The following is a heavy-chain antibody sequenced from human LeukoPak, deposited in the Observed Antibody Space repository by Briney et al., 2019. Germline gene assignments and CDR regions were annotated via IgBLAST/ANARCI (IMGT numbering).Heavy chain of an antibody. CDR3: ARSYDSSGYYYDP. J-gene: IGHJ5*02. Sequence: SETLSLTCTVSGGSISSYYWSWIRQPAGKGLEWIGRIYTSGSTNYNPSLKSRVTTSVDKSKNQFSLKLSSVTAADTAVYYCARSYDSSGYYYDPWGQGTLVTVSS. CDR1: GGSISSYY. CDR2: IYTSGST. V-gene: IGHV4-4*07. D-gene: IGHD3-22*01.